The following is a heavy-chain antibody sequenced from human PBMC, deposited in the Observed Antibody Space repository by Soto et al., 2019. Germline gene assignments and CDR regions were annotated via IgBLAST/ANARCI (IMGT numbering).Heavy chain of an antibody. V-gene: IGHV3-48*01. J-gene: IGHJ4*02. D-gene: IGHD3-22*01. CDR3: ASDSDGSSGYYLLGVYYFDY. Sequence: EVQLVESGGGLVQPGGSLRLSCAASGFTFSSYSMNWVRQAPGKGLEWVSYISSSSSTIYYADSVQGRFTLSRDNAKNSLYLQMNSLRAEDTAVYYCASDSDGSSGYYLLGVYYFDYWGQGTLVTVSS. CDR1: GFTFSSYS. CDR2: ISSSSSTI.